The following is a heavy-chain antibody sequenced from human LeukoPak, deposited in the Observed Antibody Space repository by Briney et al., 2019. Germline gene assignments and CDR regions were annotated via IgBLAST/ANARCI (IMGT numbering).Heavy chain of an antibody. CDR2: ISNDGSNQ. CDR1: GFTFSSYG. J-gene: IGHJ4*02. CDR3: ASSVGNFDY. V-gene: IGHV3-30*03. D-gene: IGHD4-23*01. Sequence: GGSLRLSCAASGFTFSSYGMHWVRQAPGKGLEWVAVISNDGSNQYYADSVKGRFTISRDNSKNTLYLQMNSLRAEDTAVYYCASSVGNFDYWGQGTLVTVSS.